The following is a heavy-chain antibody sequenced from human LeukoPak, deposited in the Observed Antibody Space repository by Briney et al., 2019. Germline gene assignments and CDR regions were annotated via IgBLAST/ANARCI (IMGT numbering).Heavy chain of an antibody. CDR1: AFIFSGHW. J-gene: IGHJ4*02. D-gene: IGHD6-13*01. CDR2: IKEDGSER. CDR3: AKDYEHNSNTWYFH. V-gene: IGHV3-7*03. Sequence: GGSLRLSCEGSAFIFSGHWMNWVRQTPGKGLEWVASIKEDGSERQYVDSVKGRFSISRDNTKGSLFLQLNSLRAEDTAVYYCAKDYEHNSNTWYFHWGRGTLVSVSS.